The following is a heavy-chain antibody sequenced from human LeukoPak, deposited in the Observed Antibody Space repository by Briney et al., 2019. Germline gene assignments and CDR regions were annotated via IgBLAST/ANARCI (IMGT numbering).Heavy chain of an antibody. D-gene: IGHD3-10*01. CDR1: GFPFNNYG. CDR2: ISYDGRNK. CDR3: ARDHYGSGSYSFDY. Sequence: GGSLRLSCAASGFPFNNYGIHWVRQAPGKGLEWVAVISYDGRNKYYGDSVKGRFTISRDNAKNSLYLQMNSLRAEDTAVYYCARDHYGSGSYSFDYWGQGTLVTVSS. V-gene: IGHV3-30*03. J-gene: IGHJ4*02.